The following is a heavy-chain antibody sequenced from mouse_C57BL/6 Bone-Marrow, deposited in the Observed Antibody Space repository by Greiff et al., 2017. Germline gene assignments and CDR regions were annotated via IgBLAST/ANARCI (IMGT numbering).Heavy chain of an antibody. CDR1: GFTFSSYG. CDR2: ISSGGSYT. Sequence: EVKLMESGGDLVKPGGSLKLSCAASGFTFSSYGMSWVRQTPDKRLEWVATISSGGSYTYYPDSVKGRFTISRDNAKNTLYLQMSSLKSEDTAIYYCARRAYYDYDGAMDYWGKGTSVTVSS. V-gene: IGHV5-6*02. D-gene: IGHD2-4*01. CDR3: ARRAYYDYDGAMDY. J-gene: IGHJ4*01.